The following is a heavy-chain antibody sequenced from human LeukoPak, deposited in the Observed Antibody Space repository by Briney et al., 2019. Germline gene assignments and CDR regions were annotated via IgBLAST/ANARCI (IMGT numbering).Heavy chain of an antibody. J-gene: IGHJ4*02. Sequence: SETLSLTCAVYGGSFSGYYWSWIRQPPGKGLEWIGEINHSGSTNYNPSLKSRVTISVYTSKNQFSLKLSSVTAADTAVYYCARGRHDYGDYDFDYWGQGTLVTVSS. D-gene: IGHD4-17*01. CDR3: ARGRHDYGDYDFDY. V-gene: IGHV4-34*01. CDR1: GGSFSGYY. CDR2: INHSGST.